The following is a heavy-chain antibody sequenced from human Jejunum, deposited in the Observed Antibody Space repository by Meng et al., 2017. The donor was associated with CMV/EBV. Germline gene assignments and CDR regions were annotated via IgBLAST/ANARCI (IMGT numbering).Heavy chain of an antibody. CDR1: IFTNYD. CDR3: ARASNCSAISGHEWFDS. V-gene: IGHV1-8*03. J-gene: IGHJ5*01. Sequence: IFTNYDINWGRQSTGQGLEWMGWINPDSNHAGYAQNFQGRLTITRDPSISTAYMELSSLRSEDTAVYFCARASNCSAISGHEWFDSWGQGTLVTVSS. CDR2: INPDSNHA. D-gene: IGHD2-15*01.